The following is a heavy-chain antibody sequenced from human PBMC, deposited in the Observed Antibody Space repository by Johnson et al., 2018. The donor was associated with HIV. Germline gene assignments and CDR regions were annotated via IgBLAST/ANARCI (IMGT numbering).Heavy chain of an antibody. CDR2: ISWNSGSI. CDR3: AREENWGSVAGAFDI. J-gene: IGHJ3*02. D-gene: IGHD7-27*01. V-gene: IGHV3-9*01. Sequence: VQLVESGGGLVQPGRSLRLSCAASGFTFDDYAMHWVRQAPGKGLEWVSGISWNSGSIGYADSVKGRFTISRDNAKNSLYLQMNSLRAEDTAVYYCAREENWGSVAGAFDIWGQGTMVTVSS. CDR1: GFTFDDYA.